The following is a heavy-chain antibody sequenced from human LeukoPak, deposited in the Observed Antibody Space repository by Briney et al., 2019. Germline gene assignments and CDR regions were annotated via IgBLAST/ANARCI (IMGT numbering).Heavy chain of an antibody. J-gene: IGHJ2*01. CDR1: GGPISNYY. Sequence: SETLSLTCTVSGGPISNYYWSWIRQPPGRGLEWIGYSYYSGSTNSGSTNYNPSLKSRVTISLDTSKNQFSLKLTSVTAADTAVYYCARNDLGRPIARWYFDLWGRGTLVTVSS. CDR3: ARNDLGRPIARWYFDL. D-gene: IGHD6-13*01. V-gene: IGHV4-59*01. CDR2: SYYSGSTNSGST.